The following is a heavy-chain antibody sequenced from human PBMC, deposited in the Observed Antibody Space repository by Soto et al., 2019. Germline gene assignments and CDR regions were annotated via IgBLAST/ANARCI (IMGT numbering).Heavy chain of an antibody. CDR1: GYDFIGHG. Sequence: QVQLVQSGGEEKKPGASVKVSCKASGYDFIGHGISWVRQARGQGLEWMGWINSYNGDTKYARKYQDRITLTKDKSTRTVYMELTSLRSDDTAVYYCARDQWLKVPAVVGDKFDSWGQGTQVTVSS. CDR3: ARDQWLKVPAVVGDKFDS. V-gene: IGHV1-18*04. J-gene: IGHJ5*01. CDR2: INSYNGDT. D-gene: IGHD6-19*01.